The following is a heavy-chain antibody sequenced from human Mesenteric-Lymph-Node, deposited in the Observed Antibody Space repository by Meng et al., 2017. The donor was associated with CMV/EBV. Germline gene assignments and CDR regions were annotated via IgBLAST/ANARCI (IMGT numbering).Heavy chain of an antibody. V-gene: IGHV1-2*06. CDR2: INPNSGGT. CDR1: YTFTGYY. D-gene: IGHD3-10*01. CDR3: AREPTMVRGVIIRGFDY. J-gene: IGHJ4*02. Sequence: YTFTGYYMHWMRQAPGQGLEWMGRINPNSGGTNYAQKFQGRVTMTRDTSISTAYMELSRLRSDDTAVYYCAREPTMVRGVIIRGFDYWGQGTLVTVSS.